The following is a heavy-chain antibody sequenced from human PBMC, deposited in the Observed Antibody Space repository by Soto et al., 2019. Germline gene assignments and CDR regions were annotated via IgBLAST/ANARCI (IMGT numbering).Heavy chain of an antibody. J-gene: IGHJ4*02. CDR3: ARNYGDYVDY. V-gene: IGHV4-59*08. Sequence: PSETLSLTCTVSGGSISSYYWSWIRQPPGKGLECIGYIYYSGSTNYNPSLKSRVTISVDTSKNQFSLKLSSVTAGDTAVYYCARNYGDYVDYWGQGTLVTVSS. CDR1: GGSISSYY. CDR2: IYYSGST. D-gene: IGHD4-17*01.